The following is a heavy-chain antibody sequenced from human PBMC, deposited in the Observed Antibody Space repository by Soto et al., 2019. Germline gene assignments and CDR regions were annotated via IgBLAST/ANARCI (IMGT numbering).Heavy chain of an antibody. V-gene: IGHV4-59*01. J-gene: IGHJ5*02. CDR1: GGSISSYY. CDR2: IYYSGST. D-gene: IGHD4-17*01. Sequence: SETLSLTCTVSGGSISSYYWSWIRQPPGKGLEWIGYIYYSGSTNYNPSLKSRVTISVDTSKNQFSLKLSSVTAADTAVYYCARDQDYGDYGGWFDPWGQGTLVTVSS. CDR3: ARDQDYGDYGGWFDP.